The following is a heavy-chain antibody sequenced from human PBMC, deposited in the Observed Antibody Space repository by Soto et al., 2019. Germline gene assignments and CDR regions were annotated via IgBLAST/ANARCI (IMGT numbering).Heavy chain of an antibody. V-gene: IGHV1-69*13. CDR1: GGTFSSYA. J-gene: IGHJ6*02. CDR3: ARDLAGDYARYYGMDV. D-gene: IGHD4-17*01. CDR2: IIPIFGTA. Sequence: ASVKVSCKASGGTFSSYAMSWVRQAPGQGLEWMGGIIPIFGTANYAQKFQGRVTITADESTSTAYMELSSLRSEDTAVYYCARDLAGDYARYYGMDVWGQGTTVTVSS.